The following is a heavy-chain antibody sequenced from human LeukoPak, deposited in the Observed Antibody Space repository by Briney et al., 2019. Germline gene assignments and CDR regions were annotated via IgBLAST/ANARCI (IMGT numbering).Heavy chain of an antibody. D-gene: IGHD3-10*01. CDR1: GFTFSSYA. J-gene: IGHJ3*02. CDR3: AKDLVPLLWFVELRDAFDI. Sequence: GGSLRLSCAASGFTFSSYAMSWVRQAPGKGLEWVSAICGSGGSTYYADSVKGRFTISRDNSKNTLYQQMNSLRAEDTAVYDCAKDLVPLLWFVELRDAFDIWGQGTMVTVSS. V-gene: IGHV3-23*01. CDR2: ICGSGGST.